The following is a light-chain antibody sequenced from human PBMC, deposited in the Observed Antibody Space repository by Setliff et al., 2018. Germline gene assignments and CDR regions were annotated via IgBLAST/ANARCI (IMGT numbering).Light chain of an antibody. CDR3: TSYSGSNNLV. V-gene: IGLV2-8*01. CDR1: GGLVGGYNY. CDR2: EVT. Sequence: QSVLTQPPSASGSPGQSVTISCTGTGGLVGGYNYVSWYQQHPGKAPRLIIYEVTKRPSGVPDRFSGSNSGNTASLTVSGLQAEDEADYYCTSYSGSNNLVFGSGTKGTVL. J-gene: IGLJ1*01.